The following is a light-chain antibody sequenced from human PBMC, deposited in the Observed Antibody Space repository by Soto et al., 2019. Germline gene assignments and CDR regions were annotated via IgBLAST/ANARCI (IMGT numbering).Light chain of an antibody. CDR1: SSDIGAGYD. J-gene: IGLJ1*01. CDR3: QSYDSSLSAYV. CDR2: ANN. V-gene: IGLV1-40*01. Sequence: QLVLTQPPSVSGAPGQRVTISCTGSSSDIGAGYDVHWYQQLPGTAPKLLIYANNNRPSGVPDRFSGSKSGTSASLAITGLHVEDEADYYCQSYDSSLSAYVFGTGTKLTVL.